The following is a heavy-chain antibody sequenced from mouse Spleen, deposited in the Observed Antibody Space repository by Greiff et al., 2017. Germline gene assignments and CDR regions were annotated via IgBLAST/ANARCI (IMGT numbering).Heavy chain of an antibody. V-gene: IGHV3-2*02. D-gene: IGHD3-3*01. Sequence: EVHLVESGPGLVKPSQSLSLTCTVTGYSITSDYAWNWIRQFPGNKLEWMGYISYSGSTSYNPSLKSRISITRDTSKNKFFLQLNSVTTEDTATYYCARKGPYYYAMDYWGQGTSVTVSS. CDR1: GYSITSDYA. CDR2: ISYSGST. J-gene: IGHJ4*01. CDR3: ARKGPYYYAMDY.